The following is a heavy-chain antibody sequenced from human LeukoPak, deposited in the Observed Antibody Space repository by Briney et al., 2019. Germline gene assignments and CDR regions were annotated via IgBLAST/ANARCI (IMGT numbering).Heavy chain of an antibody. CDR2: IRSSGDNT. J-gene: IGHJ4*02. Sequence: GGSLRLSCAASGFTFSTYAMSWVRQAPGKGLEWVSAIRSSGDNTYYTDSVKGRFTIFRDISKNTLYLQMNSLGVDDTAVYYCAKGTYGGNPGRYFDYWGQGTLVTVSS. D-gene: IGHD4-23*01. V-gene: IGHV3-23*01. CDR3: AKGTYGGNPGRYFDY. CDR1: GFTFSTYA.